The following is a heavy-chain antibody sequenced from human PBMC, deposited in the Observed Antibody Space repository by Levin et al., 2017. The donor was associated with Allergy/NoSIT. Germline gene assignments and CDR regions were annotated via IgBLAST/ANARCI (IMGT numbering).Heavy chain of an antibody. CDR2: INPNSGGT. D-gene: IGHD6-19*01. V-gene: IGHV1-2*06. Sequence: KTGGSLRLSCKASGYTFTGYYMHWVRQAPGQGLEWMGRINPNSGGTNYAQKFQGRVTMTRDTSISTAYMELSRLRSDDTAVYYCASREGIAVAAHYYGLDVWGQGTTVTVSS. J-gene: IGHJ6*02. CDR1: GYTFTGYY. CDR3: ASREGIAVAAHYYGLDV.